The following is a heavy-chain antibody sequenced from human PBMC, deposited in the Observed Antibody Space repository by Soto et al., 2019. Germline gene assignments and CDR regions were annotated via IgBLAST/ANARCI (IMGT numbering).Heavy chain of an antibody. CDR3: ARPYYDSSGYYLWDFDY. CDR2: IIPNFDTP. D-gene: IGHD3-22*01. CDR1: GDSFNTFA. J-gene: IGHJ4*02. Sequence: QVQLVQSGAEVKKPGSSVKLSCKASGDSFNTFAVTWVRQAPGQGLEWMGGIIPNFDTPHYAQKFQGRVTIIADKSTSTPYMELSSLRSEDTAVYYCARPYYDSSGYYLWDFDYWGQGTLVTVSS. V-gene: IGHV1-69*06.